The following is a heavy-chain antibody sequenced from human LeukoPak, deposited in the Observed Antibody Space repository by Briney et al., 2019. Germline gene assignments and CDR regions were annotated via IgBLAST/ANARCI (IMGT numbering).Heavy chain of an antibody. D-gene: IGHD6-6*01. CDR2: INPSGGST. CDR1: GYTFTSYY. J-gene: IGHJ4*02. Sequence: SSVKVSCKASGYTFTSYYMHWVRQAPGQGREGMGIINPSGGSTSYAQKFQGRVTMTRDTSTSRVYMELSSVRSEDTAVYYCARVGGYSSSPFDYWGQGTLVTVSS. V-gene: IGHV1-46*01. CDR3: ARVGGYSSSPFDY.